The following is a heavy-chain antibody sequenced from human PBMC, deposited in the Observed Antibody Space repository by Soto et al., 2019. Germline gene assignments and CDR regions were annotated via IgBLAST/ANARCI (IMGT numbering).Heavy chain of an antibody. V-gene: IGHV4-34*01. CDR3: EKGKGPYNFVGQGYNWSDP. D-gene: IGHD1-20*01. CDR2: INHSGST. J-gene: IGHJ5*02. Sequence: PSETLSLTCAVYGGSFSGYYWSWIRQPPGKGLEWIGEINHSGSTNYNPSLKSRVTISVDTSKNQFSLKLSSVTAADTAGYYCEKGKGPYNFVGQGYNWSDPWGRGTLVTVSS. CDR1: GGSFSGYY.